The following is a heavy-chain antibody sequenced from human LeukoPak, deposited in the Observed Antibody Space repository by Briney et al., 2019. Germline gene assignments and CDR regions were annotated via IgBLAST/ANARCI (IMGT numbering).Heavy chain of an antibody. Sequence: GASVKVSCKASGYTFISYGISWVRQAPGQGLEWMGRIIPILGIANYAQKFQGRVTITADKSTSTAYIELSSLRSEDTAVYYCARVSLVGMATGYFDYWGQGTLVTVSS. J-gene: IGHJ4*02. CDR3: ARVSLVGMATGYFDY. CDR2: IIPILGIA. D-gene: IGHD5-24*01. V-gene: IGHV1-69*04. CDR1: GYTFISYG.